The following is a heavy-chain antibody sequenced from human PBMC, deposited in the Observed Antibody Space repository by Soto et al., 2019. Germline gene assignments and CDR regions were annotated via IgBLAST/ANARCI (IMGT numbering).Heavy chain of an antibody. J-gene: IGHJ3*02. V-gene: IGHV1-58*01. Sequence: SVKVSCKASGFTFTSSAVQWVRQARGQRLEWIGWIVVGSGNTNYAQKFQERVTITRDMSTSTAYMELSSLRSEDTAVYYCAAERVTYYYDSSGYYGAFDIWGQGTVVTVSS. D-gene: IGHD3-22*01. CDR3: AAERVTYYYDSSGYYGAFDI. CDR2: IVVGSGNT. CDR1: GFTFTSSA.